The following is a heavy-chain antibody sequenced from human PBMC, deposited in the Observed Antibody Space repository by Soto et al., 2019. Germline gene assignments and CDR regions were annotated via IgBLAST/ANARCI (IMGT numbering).Heavy chain of an antibody. Sequence: SETLSLTCTVSGGSISSYYWSWIRQPAGKGLEWIGRIHISGSTNYNPSLKSRVTMSVDTSKNQFSLKLSSVTAADTAVYYCAKSPYYCSSTSCYNFDYWGQGTLVTVSS. V-gene: IGHV4-4*07. J-gene: IGHJ4*02. CDR3: AKSPYYCSSTSCYNFDY. CDR2: IHISGST. D-gene: IGHD2-2*02. CDR1: GGSISSYY.